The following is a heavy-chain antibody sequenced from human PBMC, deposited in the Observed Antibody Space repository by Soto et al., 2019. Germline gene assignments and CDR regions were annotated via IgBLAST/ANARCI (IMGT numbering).Heavy chain of an antibody. CDR3: ARDLTTGLDV. V-gene: IGHV1-18*01. CDR1: GYTFTSCG. CDR2: INTYNGYT. D-gene: IGHD4-4*01. Sequence: ASVTVCCKASGYTFTSCGISWVRQAPGQGLEWMGLINTYNGYTNYPQNFQGRVTMTTDTSTGTVYMELRSLTSDDTAVYYCARDLTTGLDVWGQGTTVTVSS. J-gene: IGHJ6*02.